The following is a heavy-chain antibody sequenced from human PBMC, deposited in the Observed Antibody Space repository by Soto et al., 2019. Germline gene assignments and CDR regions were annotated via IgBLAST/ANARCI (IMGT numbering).Heavy chain of an antibody. CDR2: IHSDGSTT. D-gene: IGHD2-21*02. Sequence: EVQLVESEGGLVQRGGSLRLSCAASGFTFNYYWMHWVRQAPGQGPVWVSHIHSDGSTTTYADSVKGRFTISRDNAKNTLYLQMNSLRAEDTAVYYCVRGDKGGFDLWGQGTTVTVSS. J-gene: IGHJ3*01. V-gene: IGHV3-74*01. CDR3: VRGDKGGFDL. CDR1: GFTFNYYW.